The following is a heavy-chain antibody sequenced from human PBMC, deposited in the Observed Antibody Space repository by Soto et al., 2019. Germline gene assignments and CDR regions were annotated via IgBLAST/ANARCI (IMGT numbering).Heavy chain of an antibody. Sequence: GXSVKVSCKASVYTFIGYYIHWVRQAPGQGLEWMGWINPNSGGTNYAQRFQGWVTMTRDRSISTAYMELSRLKSDDTAVYYCARVGGGLASLGYYGMDASGQGTTVTVSS. CDR1: VYTFIGYY. V-gene: IGHV1-2*04. D-gene: IGHD3-10*01. CDR2: INPNSGGT. CDR3: ARVGGGLASLGYYGMDA. J-gene: IGHJ6*02.